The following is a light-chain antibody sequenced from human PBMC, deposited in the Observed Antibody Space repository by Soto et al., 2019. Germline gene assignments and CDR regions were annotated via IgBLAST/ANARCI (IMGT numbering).Light chain of an antibody. Sequence: QSAQTQPRSVSWSPGQSVTISCTGTSSDVGGYNYVSWYQQHPGKAPKLMIYDVSKRPSGVPDRFSGSKSGNTASLTISGLQAEDESDYYCCSYAGSYSYVFGTGTKLTVL. CDR3: CSYAGSYSYV. CDR1: SSDVGGYNY. J-gene: IGLJ1*01. CDR2: DVS. V-gene: IGLV2-11*01.